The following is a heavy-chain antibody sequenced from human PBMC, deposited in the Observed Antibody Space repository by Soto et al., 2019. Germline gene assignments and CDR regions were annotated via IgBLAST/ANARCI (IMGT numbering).Heavy chain of an antibody. J-gene: IGHJ4*02. Sequence: ASVKVSCKASGYTFTSYDINWVRQATGQGLEWMGWMNPNSGNTGYAQKFQGRVTMTRNTSISTAYMELSSLRSEDTAVYYCARGTAYYDFWSGFEGFDYWRQGTLVTVSS. CDR1: GYTFTSYD. CDR3: ARGTAYYDFWSGFEGFDY. V-gene: IGHV1-8*01. D-gene: IGHD3-3*01. CDR2: MNPNSGNT.